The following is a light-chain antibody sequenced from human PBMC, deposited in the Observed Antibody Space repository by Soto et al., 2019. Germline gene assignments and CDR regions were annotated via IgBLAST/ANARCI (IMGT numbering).Light chain of an antibody. J-gene: IGKJ1*01. CDR1: QSVSSSS. V-gene: IGKV3D-20*01. CDR3: HQYGSSPWT. CDR2: DAS. Sequence: EIVLTQSPATLSLSPGERATLSCGASQSVSSSSLAWYQQKPGLAPRLLIYDASNRATGIPDRFSGSGSGTDFTLTIRGLEHEDFAVYCCHQYGSSPWTFGQGTHVEMK.